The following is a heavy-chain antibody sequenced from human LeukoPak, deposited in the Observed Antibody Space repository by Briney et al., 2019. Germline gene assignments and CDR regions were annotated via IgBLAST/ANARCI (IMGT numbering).Heavy chain of an antibody. V-gene: IGHV1-2*02. J-gene: IGHJ2*01. CDR1: EYTFTGYY. Sequence: ASVKVSCKASEYTFTGYYIHWVRQAPGQGLEWMGWINPNSGGTNYAQKFEDRVTMTRDTAISTAYMELSRLRSDDTAVYYCAREETDWYFDLWGRGTLVTVSS. CDR3: AREETDWYFDL. CDR2: INPNSGGT.